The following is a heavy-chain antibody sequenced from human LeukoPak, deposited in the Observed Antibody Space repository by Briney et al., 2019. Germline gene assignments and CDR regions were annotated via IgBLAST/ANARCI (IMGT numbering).Heavy chain of an antibody. CDR1: GFTFSDYY. CDR2: ISGGATDI. Sequence: PGGSLRLSCAASGFTFSDYYMSWIRQTPGKGLEWVSYISGGATDIKYEDSVKGRFTVSRDNAKNSVSLQMNSLRAEDTAAYYCASAIRGYSHDALWGQGTLVTVSS. V-gene: IGHV3-11*04. J-gene: IGHJ4*02. D-gene: IGHD5-18*01. CDR3: ASAIRGYSHDAL.